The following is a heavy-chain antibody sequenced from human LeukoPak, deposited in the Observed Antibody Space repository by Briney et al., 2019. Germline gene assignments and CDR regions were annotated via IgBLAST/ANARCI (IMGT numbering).Heavy chain of an antibody. Sequence: GGSLRLSCAASGFTFSSYSMNWVRQAPGKGLEWVSYISSSSTIYYADSVKGRFTISRDNAKNSLYLQMNSLRAEDTAVYYCARDSGMYYDFWSGYSAVDYWGQGTLVTVSS. D-gene: IGHD3-3*01. CDR1: GFTFSSYS. V-gene: IGHV3-48*01. CDR3: ARDSGMYYDFWSGYSAVDY. CDR2: ISSSSTI. J-gene: IGHJ4*02.